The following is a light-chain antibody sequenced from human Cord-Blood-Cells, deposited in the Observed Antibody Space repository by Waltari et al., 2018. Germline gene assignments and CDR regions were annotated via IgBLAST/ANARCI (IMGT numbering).Light chain of an antibody. CDR2: KAS. Sequence: DIQMTQSPSTLSASVGDRVTITCRASQSISSWLAWYQQKQGKAPKPLIFKASNLESGVPSRFTGSGSETEFALTISSLQPDDFATYYCQQYNSYPYTFGHGTKLEIK. V-gene: IGKV1-5*03. J-gene: IGKJ2*01. CDR1: QSISSW. CDR3: QQYNSYPYT.